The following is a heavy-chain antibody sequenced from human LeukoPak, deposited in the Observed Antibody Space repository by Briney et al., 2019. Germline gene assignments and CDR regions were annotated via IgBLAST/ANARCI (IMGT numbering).Heavy chain of an antibody. Sequence: GGSLRLSCAASGFTFSSYWMSWVRQAPGKGLEWVANIKEDGSEKYYVDSVKGRFTISRDNSKNTLYLQMNSLRAEDTAVYYCARGLRSPATVPDYWGQGTLVTVSS. CDR2: IKEDGSEK. CDR1: GFTFSSYW. D-gene: IGHD3-3*01. J-gene: IGHJ4*02. V-gene: IGHV3-7*01. CDR3: ARGLRSPATVPDY.